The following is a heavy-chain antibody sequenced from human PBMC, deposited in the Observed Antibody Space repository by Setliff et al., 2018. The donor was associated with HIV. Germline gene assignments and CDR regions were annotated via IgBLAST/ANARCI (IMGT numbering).Heavy chain of an antibody. J-gene: IGHJ4*02. Sequence: PSETLSLTCRVSGGYVSDSSYYWGWIRQAPGKGLEWIGSMYYTESPYYNPSFINRVTISIDTSKNQFSLSLRSVTAADSAVYYCARQGFVPLGVHQFDSWSQGTLVTVSS. CDR1: GGYVSDSSYY. V-gene: IGHV4-39*01. CDR2: MYYTESP. CDR3: ARQGFVPLGVHQFDS. D-gene: IGHD3-16*01.